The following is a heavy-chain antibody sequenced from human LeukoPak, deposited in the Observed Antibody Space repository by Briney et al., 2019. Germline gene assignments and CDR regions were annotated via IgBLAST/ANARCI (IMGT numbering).Heavy chain of an antibody. J-gene: IGHJ5*02. CDR3: ARSYDFWSGPPFDP. Sequence: SETLSLTCIVSGGSISSYYWSWIRQPPGKGLEWIGYIYYSGSTNYNPSLKSRVTISVDTSKNQFSLKLSSVTAADTAVYYCARSYDFWSGPPFDPWGQGTLVTVSS. D-gene: IGHD3-3*01. CDR2: IYYSGST. V-gene: IGHV4-59*08. CDR1: GGSISSYY.